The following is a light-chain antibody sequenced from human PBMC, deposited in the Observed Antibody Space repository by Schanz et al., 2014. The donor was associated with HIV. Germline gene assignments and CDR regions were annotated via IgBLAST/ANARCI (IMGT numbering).Light chain of an antibody. CDR1: QSVSSSY. J-gene: IGKJ4*01. CDR2: GAS. Sequence: EIVLTQSPGTLSLSPGERATLSCRASQSVSSSYLAWYQQIPGQAPRLLISGASTRATGIPDRFSGSGSGTDFTLTISSLEPEDFAVYYCQQRSNWPLTFGGGTKVEIK. CDR3: QQRSNWPLT. V-gene: IGKV3D-20*02.